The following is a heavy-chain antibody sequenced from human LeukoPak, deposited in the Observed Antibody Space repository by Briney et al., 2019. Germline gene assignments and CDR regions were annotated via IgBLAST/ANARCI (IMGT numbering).Heavy chain of an antibody. D-gene: IGHD3-22*01. V-gene: IGHV1-18*01. J-gene: IGHJ3*02. CDR3: AARVYYYDSSGYDAFDI. CDR2: ISAYNGNT. Sequence: GASVKVSCKASGYTFTSYGISWVRQAPGQGLEWMGWISAYNGNTNYAQKLQGRVTMTTDTSTSTAYMELRSLRSDDTAVYYCAARVYYYDSSGYDAFDIWGQGKMVTVSS. CDR1: GYTFTSYG.